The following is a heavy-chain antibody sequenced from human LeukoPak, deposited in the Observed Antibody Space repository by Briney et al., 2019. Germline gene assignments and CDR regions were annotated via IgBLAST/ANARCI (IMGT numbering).Heavy chain of an antibody. J-gene: IGHJ5*02. D-gene: IGHD4/OR15-4a*01. V-gene: IGHV3-66*01. Sequence: GGSLRLSCAASGFTVSNNYMNWVRQAPGKGLEWVSLIYSGGDTHYADSVKGRFTISRDSSKNTLYLQMNSLGAEDTAVYYCARDPPAVRTNTYAWGQGTLVTVSS. CDR1: GFTVSNNY. CDR2: IYSGGDT. CDR3: ARDPPAVRTNTYA.